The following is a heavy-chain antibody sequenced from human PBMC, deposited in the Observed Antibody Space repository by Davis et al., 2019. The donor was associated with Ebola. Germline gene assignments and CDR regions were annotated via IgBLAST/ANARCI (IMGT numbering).Heavy chain of an antibody. CDR3: ARGAYYYDSSGYYEFDY. V-gene: IGHV4-34*01. Sequence: MPSETLSLTCAVYGGSFSGYYWGWIRQPPGKGLEWIGEINHSGSTNYNPSLKSRVTISVDTSKNQFSLKLSSVTAADTAVYYCARGAYYYDSSGYYEFDYWGQGTLVTVSS. D-gene: IGHD3-22*01. CDR2: INHSGST. J-gene: IGHJ4*02. CDR1: GGSFSGYY.